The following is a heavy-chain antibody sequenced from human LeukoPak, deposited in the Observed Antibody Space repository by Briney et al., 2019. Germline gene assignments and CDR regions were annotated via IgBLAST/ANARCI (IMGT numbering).Heavy chain of an antibody. CDR1: GFTFSSYT. CDR2: IGGRGGST. V-gene: IGHV3-23*01. Sequence: GGSLRLSCVGSGFTFSSYTMTWVRQAPGKGLEWVSAIGGRGGSTYYADSVKGRFTISRDNSKNTLYLQMNSLRAEDTAVYYCAKGGTPNAFDIWGQGTMVTVSS. J-gene: IGHJ3*02. D-gene: IGHD1-1*01. CDR3: AKGGTPNAFDI.